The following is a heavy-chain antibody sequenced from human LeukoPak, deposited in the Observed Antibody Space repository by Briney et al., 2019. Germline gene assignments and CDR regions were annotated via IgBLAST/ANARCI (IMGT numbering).Heavy chain of an antibody. J-gene: IGHJ4*02. V-gene: IGHV3-23*01. CDR3: AKDYPSTGCSGGSCYLRFSY. Sequence: PGGSLRLSCGASGFLFKNYGMNWVRQAPGKGLGWVSAISGSGGSTYYADSVKGRFTISRDNSKNTLYLQMNSLRAEDTAVYYCAKDYPSTGCSGGSCYLRFSYWGQGTLVTVSS. D-gene: IGHD2-15*01. CDR2: ISGSGGST. CDR1: GFLFKNYG.